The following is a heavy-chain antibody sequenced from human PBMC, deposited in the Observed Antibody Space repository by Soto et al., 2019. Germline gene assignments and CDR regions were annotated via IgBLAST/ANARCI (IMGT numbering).Heavy chain of an antibody. Sequence: EVQLLESGGGLVQPGGSLRLSCAGSGFTFSGYTMGWVRQAPGKGLEWVADISVRGGSTNYADSVRGRFTISRDNSKNTLYLQMNSLRAEDTAVYYCAKDGGTVGVKDAFDMWGQGTMVTVSP. J-gene: IGHJ3*02. CDR2: ISVRGGST. CDR3: AKDGGTVGVKDAFDM. V-gene: IGHV3-23*01. D-gene: IGHD1-26*01. CDR1: GFTFSGYT.